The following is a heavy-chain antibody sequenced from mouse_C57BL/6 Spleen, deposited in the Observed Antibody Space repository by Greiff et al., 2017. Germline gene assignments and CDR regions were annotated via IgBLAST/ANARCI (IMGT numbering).Heavy chain of an antibody. V-gene: IGHV1-62-2*01. J-gene: IGHJ4*01. CDR3: ARHEDLSYAMDY. Sequence: VQVVESGAELVKPGASVKLSCKASGYTFTEYTIHWVKQRSGQGLEWIGWFYPGSGSIKYNEKFKDKATLTADKSSSTVYMELSRLTSEDSAVYFCARHEDLSYAMDYWGQGTSVTVSS. CDR2: FYPGSGSI. CDR1: GYTFTEYT.